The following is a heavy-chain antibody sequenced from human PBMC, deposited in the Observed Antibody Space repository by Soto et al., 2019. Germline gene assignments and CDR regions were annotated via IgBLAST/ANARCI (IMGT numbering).Heavy chain of an antibody. CDR3: AREFSWYLYYGMDV. CDR1: GVTFSTFA. Sequence: GGSLRLSCAASGVTFSTFAMSWVRQAPGKGPEWVSGISSSRSHTYYADSVKGRFTISRDNAKNSLYLQMNSLRAEDTAVYYCAREFSWYLYYGMDVWGQGTTVTVSS. D-gene: IGHD6-13*01. V-gene: IGHV3-21*04. CDR2: ISSSRSHT. J-gene: IGHJ6*02.